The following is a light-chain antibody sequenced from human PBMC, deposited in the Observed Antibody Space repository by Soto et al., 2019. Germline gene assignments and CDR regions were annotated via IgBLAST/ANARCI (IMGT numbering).Light chain of an antibody. J-gene: IGKJ4*01. CDR1: QSVSSSY. V-gene: IGKV3-20*01. Sequence: EIVLTQSPGTLSLSPGERATLSCRASQSVSSSYLAWYQQKPGQAPRLLIYGASSRATGIPDRFSGSGSGTAFTLTISRLEPEDFAVYYCHQYDSSPLTFGGGTKVEIQ. CDR3: HQYDSSPLT. CDR2: GAS.